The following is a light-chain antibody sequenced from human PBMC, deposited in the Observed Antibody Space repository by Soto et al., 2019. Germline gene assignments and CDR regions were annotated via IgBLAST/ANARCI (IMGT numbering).Light chain of an antibody. CDR2: AAS. J-gene: IGKJ2*01. V-gene: IGKV1-39*01. CDR1: QSISRN. Sequence: DIQMTQSPSSLSLSVGDRVIITCRASQSISRNLNWYQQKPGKAPKLLIYAASSLQSGVPSRFRGSGSGTFFPPTISSLHPKDFAHYSGQQTYSPPYIFGRGPKREI. CDR3: QQTYSPPYI.